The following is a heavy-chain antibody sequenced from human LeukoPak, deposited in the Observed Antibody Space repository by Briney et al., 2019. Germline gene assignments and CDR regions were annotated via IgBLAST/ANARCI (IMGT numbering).Heavy chain of an antibody. CDR3: ARDRLRYFDWLHGGGWWFDP. V-gene: IGHV4-61*02. CDR1: GGSISSGSYY. Sequence: SETLSLTCTVSGGSISSGSYYWSWIRQPAGKGLEWIGRIYTSGSTNYNPSLKSRVTISVDTSKNQFSLKLSSVTAADTAAYYCARDRLRYFDWLHGGGWWFDPWGQGTLVTVSS. D-gene: IGHD3-9*01. J-gene: IGHJ5*02. CDR2: IYTSGST.